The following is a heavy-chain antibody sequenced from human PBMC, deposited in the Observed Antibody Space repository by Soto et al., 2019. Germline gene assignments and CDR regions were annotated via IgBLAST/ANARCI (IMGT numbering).Heavy chain of an antibody. D-gene: IGHD2-2*01. CDR2: IYYSGST. CDR1: GGSISSGGYY. Sequence: QVQLQESGPGLVKPSQTLSLTCTVSGGSISSGGYYWSWIRQHPGKGLEWIGYIYYSGSTYYNPSLKSRLTISVDTSKNQFSLKLSSVTAADTAVYYCARGQYQLLHFDYWGQGTLVTVSS. V-gene: IGHV4-31*03. J-gene: IGHJ4*02. CDR3: ARGQYQLLHFDY.